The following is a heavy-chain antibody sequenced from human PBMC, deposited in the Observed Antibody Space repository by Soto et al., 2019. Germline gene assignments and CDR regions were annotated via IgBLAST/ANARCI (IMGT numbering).Heavy chain of an antibody. Sequence: QVQLVQSGAEVKKPGSSVKVSCKASGGTFSSYAISWVRRAPGQGLEWMGGIIPIFGTANYAQKFQGRVTITADESTSTAYMELSSLRSEDTAVYYCARDNRYYYDSSGYGTPLDYWGQGTLVTVSS. CDR1: GGTFSSYA. CDR2: IIPIFGTA. D-gene: IGHD3-22*01. CDR3: ARDNRYYYDSSGYGTPLDY. V-gene: IGHV1-69*01. J-gene: IGHJ4*02.